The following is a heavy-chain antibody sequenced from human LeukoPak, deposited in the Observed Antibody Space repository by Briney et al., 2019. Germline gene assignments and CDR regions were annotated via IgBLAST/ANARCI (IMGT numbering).Heavy chain of an antibody. J-gene: IGHJ3*02. CDR2: IYYSGTT. CDR1: GGSITNYY. D-gene: IGHD3-10*01. CDR3: ARGGLYYYGSGSYLGAFDI. V-gene: IGHV4-59*12. Sequence: SETLSLTCTVSGGSITNYYWSWIRQPPGKGLEWIGFIYYSGTTNYNPSLKSRVTISVDTSKNQFSLKLSSMTAADTAVYYCARGGLYYYGSGSYLGAFDIWGQGTMVTVSS.